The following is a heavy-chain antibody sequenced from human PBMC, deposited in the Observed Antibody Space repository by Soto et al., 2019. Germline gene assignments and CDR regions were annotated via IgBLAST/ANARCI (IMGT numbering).Heavy chain of an antibody. J-gene: IGHJ3*02. CDR3: AKARGGGYHPYDAFDI. D-gene: IGHD3-22*01. CDR2: ISGSGGST. CDR1: GFTFSSYA. Sequence: GGSLRLSCAASGFTFSSYAMSWVRQAPGKGLEWVSAISGSGGSTYYADSVKGRFTISRDNSKNTLYLQMNSLRAEDTAVYYCAKARGGGYHPYDAFDIWGQGTMVTVSS. V-gene: IGHV3-23*01.